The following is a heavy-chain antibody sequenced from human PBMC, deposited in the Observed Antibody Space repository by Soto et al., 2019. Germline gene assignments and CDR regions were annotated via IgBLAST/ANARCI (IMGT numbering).Heavy chain of an antibody. V-gene: IGHV3-23*01. D-gene: IGHD3-10*01. Sequence: LRLSCAASGFTFSSYAMSLGRQAPGKGLEWVSAISGSGGSTYYADSVKGRFTISRDNSKNTLYLQMNSLRAEDTAVYYCAKDLGSTMVRGVIGYYFDYWGQGTLVTVSS. CDR2: ISGSGGST. CDR3: AKDLGSTMVRGVIGYYFDY. J-gene: IGHJ4*02. CDR1: GFTFSSYA.